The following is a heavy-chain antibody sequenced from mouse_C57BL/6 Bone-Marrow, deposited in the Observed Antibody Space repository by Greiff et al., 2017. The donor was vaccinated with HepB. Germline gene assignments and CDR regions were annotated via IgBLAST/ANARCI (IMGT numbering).Heavy chain of an antibody. CDR1: GFSLTSYG. J-gene: IGHJ3*01. Sequence: VQLQQSGPGLVQPSQSLSITCTVSGFSLTSYGVHWVRQSPGKGLEWLGVIWSGGSTDYNAAFISRLSISKDNSKSQVFFKMSSLQADDTAIYYCARLFIPFAYWGQGTLVTVSA. V-gene: IGHV2-2*01. D-gene: IGHD1-1*01. CDR3: ARLFIPFAY. CDR2: IWSGGST.